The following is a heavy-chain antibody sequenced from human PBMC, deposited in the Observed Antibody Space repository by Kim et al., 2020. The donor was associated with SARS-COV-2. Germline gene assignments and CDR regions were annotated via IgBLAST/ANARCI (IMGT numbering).Heavy chain of an antibody. CDR3: ARATMITFGGVIDHFDY. Sequence: LKRRVTISVDTSTNQCSLKLSSVTAADTAVYYCARATMITFGGVIDHFDYWGQGTLVTVSS. D-gene: IGHD3-16*02. V-gene: IGHV4-31*02. J-gene: IGHJ4*02.